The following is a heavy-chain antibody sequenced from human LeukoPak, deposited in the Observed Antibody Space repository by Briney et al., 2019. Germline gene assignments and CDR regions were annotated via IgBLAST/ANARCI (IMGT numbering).Heavy chain of an antibody. V-gene: IGHV4-59*08. CDR2: IYYTGST. CDR3: ARRPLAADDRMGFDY. J-gene: IGHJ4*02. D-gene: IGHD6-13*01. Sequence: SETLSLTCTISGGSVSDYYWSWIRQSPGKGLEWIGYIYYTGSTTYNPSLKSRVTISADTSKNQFSLKLSSVTAADTAVYYCARRPLAADDRMGFDYWGQGTLVTVSS. CDR1: GGSVSDYY.